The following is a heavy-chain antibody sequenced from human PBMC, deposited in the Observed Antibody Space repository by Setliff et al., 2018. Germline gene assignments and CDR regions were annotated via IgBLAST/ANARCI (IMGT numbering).Heavy chain of an antibody. V-gene: IGHV4-31*02. CDR2: IYYSGST. CDR1: GGSISSGGYY. Sequence: SETLSLTCTVSGGSISSGGYYWSWIRQHPGKGLEWIGYIYYSGSTYYNPSLKSRVTISVDTSKNQFSLKLSSVTAADTAVYYCAREQRLAQTGAFDIWGQGTMVTVSS. CDR3: AREQRLAQTGAFDI. D-gene: IGHD6-25*01. J-gene: IGHJ3*02.